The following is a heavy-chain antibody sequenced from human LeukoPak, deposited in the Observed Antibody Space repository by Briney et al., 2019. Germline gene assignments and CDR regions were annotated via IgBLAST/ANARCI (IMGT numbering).Heavy chain of an antibody. D-gene: IGHD1-1*01. J-gene: IGHJ4*02. V-gene: IGHV2-70*04. CDR2: IDWDDDK. Sequence: SGPALVKPTQTLTVTCTFSGFSLSSSGMRVSWIRQPPGKALEWLARIDWDDDKFYNESLKTRLTISKDTSKDQVVLTLTNMDPVDTATYYCARIHRTGYFDYWGQGTLVTVSS. CDR1: GFSLSSSGMR. CDR3: ARIHRTGYFDY.